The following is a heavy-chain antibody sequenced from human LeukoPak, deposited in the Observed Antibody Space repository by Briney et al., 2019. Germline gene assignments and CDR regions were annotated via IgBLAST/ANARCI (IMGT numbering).Heavy chain of an antibody. V-gene: IGHV1-18*01. Sequence: ASVKVSCKASGYTFTSYGISWVRQAPGQGLERMGWISAYNGNTNYAQKLQGRVSMTTDTSTSTAYMELRSLRSDDTAVYYCARVVLWFGEGGYYFDYWGQGTLVTVSS. J-gene: IGHJ4*02. CDR1: GYTFTSYG. CDR3: ARVVLWFGEGGYYFDY. CDR2: ISAYNGNT. D-gene: IGHD3-10*01.